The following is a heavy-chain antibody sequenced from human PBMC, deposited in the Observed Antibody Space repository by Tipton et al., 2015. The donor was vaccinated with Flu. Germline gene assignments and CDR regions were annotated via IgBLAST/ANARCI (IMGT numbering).Heavy chain of an antibody. J-gene: IGHJ6*02. V-gene: IGHV3-11*01. D-gene: IGHD3-3*01. CDR3: ARDHPPSITALGEITDYFGMAV. Sequence: SLRLSCAASGFTFSDHYMSWIRQLPGKGLEWVSHISSSGSTINYADSVKGRFTVSRDNAKNSLYLQMNSLRAEDTAVYYCARDHPPSITALGEITDYFGMAVWGQGTTVTVSS. CDR1: GFTFSDHY. CDR2: ISSSGSTI.